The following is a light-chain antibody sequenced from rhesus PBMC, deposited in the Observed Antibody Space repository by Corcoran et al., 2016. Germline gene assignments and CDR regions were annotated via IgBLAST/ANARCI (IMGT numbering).Light chain of an antibody. CDR1: QSVSSN. J-gene: IGKJ1*01. V-gene: IGKV3-35*01. CDR3: QQESNWPRT. Sequence: EIVMTQSPATLSLSPGERATLSCRASQSVSSNLAWYQQKPGQAPRPLIYDASNRDTGLPDRFSGSGSGTDCTLTLSSLEPEDVGVYYCQQESNWPRTFGQGTKVEIK. CDR2: DAS.